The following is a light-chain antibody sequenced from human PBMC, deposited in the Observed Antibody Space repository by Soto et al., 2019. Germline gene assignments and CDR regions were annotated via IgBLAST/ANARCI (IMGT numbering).Light chain of an antibody. Sequence: QSSLAQPSSVSGSPGQSITISSTGTSTDVGGYNYVSWYQHHSGKAPKLLIYEVTNRPSGISDRFSGSKSVNTASLTISGLQAEDESDYYCGSYSSTDTPFVFGTGTKVTVL. V-gene: IGLV2-14*01. CDR2: EVT. CDR3: GSYSSTDTPFV. J-gene: IGLJ1*01. CDR1: STDVGGYNY.